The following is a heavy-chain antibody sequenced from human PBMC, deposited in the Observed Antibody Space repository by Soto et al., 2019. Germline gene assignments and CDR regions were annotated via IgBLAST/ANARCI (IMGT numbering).Heavy chain of an antibody. CDR2: VIPIFGTA. D-gene: IGHD2-2*01. J-gene: IGHJ4*02. CDR3: ATYIVVVPAADSLPTYYFDY. V-gene: IGHV1-69*01. CDR1: GGTFSSYA. Sequence: QVQLVLSGAEVKKPGSSVKVSCKASGGTFSSYAISWVRQAPGQGLEWMGGVIPIFGTANYAQKFQSRVTNTADESTSTAYMELSSLRSEDTAVYYCATYIVVVPAADSLPTYYFDYWGQGTLVTVSS.